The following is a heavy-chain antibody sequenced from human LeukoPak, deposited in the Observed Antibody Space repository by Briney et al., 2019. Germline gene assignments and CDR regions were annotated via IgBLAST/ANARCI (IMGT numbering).Heavy chain of an antibody. CDR2: ISYDGSDK. V-gene: IGHV3-30*18. Sequence: PGGSLRLSCAASGFTFSSYGMHWVRQAPGKGLEWVALISYDGSDKYYADSVKGRFTISRDNPKNTLFLQMNSLRAEDTAVYYCAKSSSGWYHLDYWGQGTLVTVSS. J-gene: IGHJ4*02. D-gene: IGHD6-19*01. CDR1: GFTFSSYG. CDR3: AKSSSGWYHLDY.